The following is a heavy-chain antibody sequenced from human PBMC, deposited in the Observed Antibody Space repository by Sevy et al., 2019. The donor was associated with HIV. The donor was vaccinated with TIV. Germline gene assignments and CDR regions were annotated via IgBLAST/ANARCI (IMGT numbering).Heavy chain of an antibody. CDR3: ARATGTETLDAFDV. CDR1: GFTFSVYA. Sequence: GGSLRHSCAASGFTFSVYAMNWVRQAPGKGLEWVSSISGPYNSVNYGGSVQGRFTISRDNAKNSLFLQMNSLKAEDTAVYYCARATGTETLDAFDVWGQGTLVTVSS. V-gene: IGHV3-21*01. J-gene: IGHJ3*01. CDR2: ISGPYNSV. D-gene: IGHD1-1*01.